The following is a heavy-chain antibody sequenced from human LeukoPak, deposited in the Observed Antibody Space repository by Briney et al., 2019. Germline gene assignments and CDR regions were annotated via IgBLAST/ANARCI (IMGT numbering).Heavy chain of an antibody. J-gene: IGHJ4*02. Sequence: PSETLSLTCAVYGGSFSGYYWSWIRQPPGKGLEWIGEINHSGSTNYNPSLKSRVTISVDTSKNQFSLKLSSVTAADTAVYYCARVSSETGYFDYWGQGTLVTVSS. CDR3: ARVSSETGYFDY. V-gene: IGHV4-34*01. D-gene: IGHD1-14*01. CDR1: GGSFSGYY. CDR2: INHSGST.